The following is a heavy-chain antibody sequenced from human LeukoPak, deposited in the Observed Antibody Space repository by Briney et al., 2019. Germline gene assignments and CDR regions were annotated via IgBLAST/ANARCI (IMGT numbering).Heavy chain of an antibody. CDR3: VNQISGWVY. CDR1: GFTFSTLP. Sequence: GGSLRLSCSASGFTFSTLPMHWVRQAPGKGLEYVSGSSSNGGSTYYADSAKGRFIISRDNSKNTLYLQMSSLRPEDTAVYYCVNQISGWVYWGQGTWSPSPQ. CDR2: SSSNGGST. J-gene: IGHJ4*02. V-gene: IGHV3-64D*06. D-gene: IGHD6-19*01.